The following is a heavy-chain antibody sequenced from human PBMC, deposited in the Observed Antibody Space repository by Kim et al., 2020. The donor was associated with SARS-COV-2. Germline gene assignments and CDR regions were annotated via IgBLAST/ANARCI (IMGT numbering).Heavy chain of an antibody. V-gene: IGHV4-61*09. CDR1: GLSISSGSFY. D-gene: IGHD3-10*01. J-gene: IGHJ4*02. Sequence: SETLSLTCTVSGLSISSGSFYWSWIRQSAGKGLEWIGHLYSSGITNYNPSLESRVTISVDMSKNEFSLRLSSVTAADTAVYYCARDLWFGGLNPPAYWGQGIRVTVSS. CDR3: ARDLWFGGLNPPAY. CDR2: LYSSGIT.